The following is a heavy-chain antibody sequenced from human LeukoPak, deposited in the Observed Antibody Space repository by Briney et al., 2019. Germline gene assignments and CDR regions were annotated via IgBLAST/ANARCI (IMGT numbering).Heavy chain of an antibody. V-gene: IGHV3-53*04. Sequence: GGSLRLSCTASGFTVSSSYMTWVRPAPGKGLEWVSLIYAGGGTFYSDSVKGRFTISRHNSENTLYLQMNNLRAEDTAVYYCARGYSHGSAAFDYWGQGTLVTVSS. CDR3: ARGYSHGSAAFDY. CDR1: GFTVSSSY. J-gene: IGHJ4*02. D-gene: IGHD5-18*01. CDR2: IYAGGGT.